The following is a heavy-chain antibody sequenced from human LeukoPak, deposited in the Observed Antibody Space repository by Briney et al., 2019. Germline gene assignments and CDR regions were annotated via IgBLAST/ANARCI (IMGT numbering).Heavy chain of an antibody. V-gene: IGHV4-31*03. J-gene: IGHJ6*03. Sequence: SETLSLTCTVSGGSISSGGYYWSWIRQHPGKGLEWIGYIYYSGSTYYNPSLKSRVTISVDTSKNQFSLKLSSVTAADTAVYYCARERAGVEMATIGYYMDVWGKGTTVTVSS. CDR2: IYYSGST. D-gene: IGHD5-24*01. CDR1: GGSISSGGYY. CDR3: ARERAGVEMATIGYYMDV.